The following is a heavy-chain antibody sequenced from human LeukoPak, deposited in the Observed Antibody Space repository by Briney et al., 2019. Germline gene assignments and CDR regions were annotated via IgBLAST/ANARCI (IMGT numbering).Heavy chain of an antibody. D-gene: IGHD2-21*01. V-gene: IGHV5-51*01. Sequence: GESPKISCKGSGSSFTSYWNGRARQMPGKGLELIGIIYPGDSETRYSPSFHGHVTSSADKSISTAYLQWSSLKASDTAMYYCARRSPGETLDYWGQGTLVTVSS. CDR1: GSSFTSYW. CDR2: IYPGDSET. CDR3: ARRSPGETLDY. J-gene: IGHJ4*02.